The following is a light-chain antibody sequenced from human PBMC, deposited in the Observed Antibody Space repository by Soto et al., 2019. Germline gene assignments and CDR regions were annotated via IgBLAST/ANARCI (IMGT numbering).Light chain of an antibody. CDR1: QSVSSN. CDR3: QQYNNWPL. V-gene: IGKV3D-15*01. Sequence: ETVMTQSPAPLSVSPGGRATLSCRASQSVSSNLAWYQQKPGQAPRLLIYGASNRATGIPDRFSGSGSGTEFTLTISSLQSEDFAVYYCQQYNNWPLFGQGTRLEIK. CDR2: GAS. J-gene: IGKJ5*01.